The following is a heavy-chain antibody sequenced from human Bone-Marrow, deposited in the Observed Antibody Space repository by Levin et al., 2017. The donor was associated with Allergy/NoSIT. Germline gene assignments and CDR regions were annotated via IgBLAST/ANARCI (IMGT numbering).Heavy chain of an antibody. CDR2: IDPRDSST. CDR3: ARHALGSSGWHYFDS. D-gene: IGHD6-19*01. V-gene: IGHV5-10-1*01. Sequence: GESLKISCKASGYSFTDYWVTWVRQMPGKGLEWMGRIDPRDSSTSYSPSFQGHVTISSDKSINTAYLQWGSLQASESAMYYCARHALGSSGWHYFDSWGQGSLVTVSS. CDR1: GYSFTDYW. J-gene: IGHJ4*02.